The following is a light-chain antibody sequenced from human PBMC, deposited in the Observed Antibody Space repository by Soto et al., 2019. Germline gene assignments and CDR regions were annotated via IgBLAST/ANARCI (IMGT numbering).Light chain of an antibody. Sequence: EIVLTQSPGTLSLSPGERATLSCRASPSVSSAYLAWYQHKPGQPPTLLIYAASSRVTGIPDRFSGRGSGTDFTLTISRLEPEYFAVYYCQQYGSSTKWTFGQWTKVEIK. V-gene: IGKV3-20*01. CDR2: AAS. CDR1: PSVSSAY. J-gene: IGKJ1*01. CDR3: QQYGSSTKWT.